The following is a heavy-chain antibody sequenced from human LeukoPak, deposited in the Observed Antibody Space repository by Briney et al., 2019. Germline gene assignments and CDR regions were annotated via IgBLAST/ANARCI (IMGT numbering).Heavy chain of an antibody. D-gene: IGHD2-2*01. CDR1: GFTFSSYA. CDR3: AKGTVVVPAARLYFDY. V-gene: IGHV3-23*01. Sequence: PGGSLRLSCAASGFTFSSYAMSWVRQAPGKGLEWVSAISGSGGSTYYADSVKGRFTISRDNSKNTLYLQMNSLRAEDTAVYYCAKGTVVVPAARLYFDYWGQGTLVTVSS. CDR2: ISGSGGST. J-gene: IGHJ4*02.